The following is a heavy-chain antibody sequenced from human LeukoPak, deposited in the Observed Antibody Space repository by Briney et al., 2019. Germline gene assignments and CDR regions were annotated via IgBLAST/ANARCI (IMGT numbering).Heavy chain of an antibody. CDR3: ARGRSITMIVVPHYFDY. V-gene: IGHV1-69*13. CDR2: IIPIFGTA. J-gene: IGHJ4*02. Sequence: SVKVSCKASGGTFSSYAISWVRQAPGQGLEWMGGIIPIFGTANYAQKFQGRVTITADESTSTAYVELSSLRSEDTAVYYCARGRSITMIVVPHYFDYWGQGTLVTVSS. D-gene: IGHD3-22*01. CDR1: GGTFSSYA.